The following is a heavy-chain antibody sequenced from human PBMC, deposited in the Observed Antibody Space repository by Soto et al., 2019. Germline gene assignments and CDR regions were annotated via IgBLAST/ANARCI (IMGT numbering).Heavy chain of an antibody. D-gene: IGHD1-26*01. V-gene: IGHV1-69*12. CDR2: IIPIFGTA. J-gene: IGHJ6*02. CDR1: GGTFSSYA. CDR3: ASGVGATPSSRYYYGMDV. Sequence: QVQLVQSGAEVKKPGSSVKVSCKASGGTFSSYAISWVRQAPGQGLEWMGGIIPIFGTANYAQKFQGRVTITADESTSPAYMELSSLSSEDTAVYYCASGVGATPSSRYYYGMDVWGQGTTVTVSS.